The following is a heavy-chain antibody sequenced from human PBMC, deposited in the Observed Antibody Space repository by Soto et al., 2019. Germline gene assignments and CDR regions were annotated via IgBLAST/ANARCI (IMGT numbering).Heavy chain of an antibody. V-gene: IGHV4-31*03. CDR2: IYHSGST. CDR1: GGSISSGGYY. Sequence: SETLSLTCTVSGGSISSGGYYWTWIRQHPGKGLEWIGYIYHSGSTFYNPSLRSRVTISIDRSNDQFSLNLKSVTAADTAVYYCARERGGYGLFDSWGQGTLVTVSS. CDR3: ARERGGYGLFDS. J-gene: IGHJ4*02. D-gene: IGHD5-18*01.